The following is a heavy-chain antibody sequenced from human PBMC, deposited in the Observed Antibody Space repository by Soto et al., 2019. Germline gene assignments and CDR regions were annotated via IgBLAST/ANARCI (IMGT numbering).Heavy chain of an antibody. CDR1: GGTFSSYA. D-gene: IGHD3-10*01. Sequence: GASVKVSCKASGGTFSSYAISWVRRAPGQGLEWMGGIIPIFGTANYAQKFQGRVTITADESTSTAYMELSSLRSEDTAVYYCARYGRSMVRGTSYGMDVWGQGTTVTVSS. CDR3: ARYGRSMVRGTSYGMDV. J-gene: IGHJ6*02. V-gene: IGHV1-69*13. CDR2: IIPIFGTA.